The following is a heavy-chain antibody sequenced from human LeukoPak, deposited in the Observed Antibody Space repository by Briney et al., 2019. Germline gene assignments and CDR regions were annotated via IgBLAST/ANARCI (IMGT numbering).Heavy chain of an antibody. J-gene: IGHJ4*02. CDR2: IFYSGST. CDR3: ARGDFWSALRIDY. D-gene: IGHD3-3*01. Sequence: SETLSLTCTVSGGSISGYYWSWIRQPPGKGLEWIGYIFYSGSTNYNPSLKSRVTISVDTSKNQFSLKPSSVTAADTAVYYCARGDFWSALRIDYWGQGILVTVSS. V-gene: IGHV4-59*08. CDR1: GGSISGYY.